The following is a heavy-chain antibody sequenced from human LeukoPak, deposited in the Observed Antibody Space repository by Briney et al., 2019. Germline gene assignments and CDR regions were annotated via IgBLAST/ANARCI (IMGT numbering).Heavy chain of an antibody. J-gene: IGHJ4*02. Sequence: SQTLSLTCNVSGGSFTRDYWSWIRQPPGKGLEWVGYYHNGRTNYNPSLNDRVTISIDTPMAQFSLILNSMTAADAAVYYCARRRDTYGSDPFDFWGRGSLVIVTS. CDR3: ARRRDTYGSDPFDF. V-gene: IGHV4-59*08. CDR2: YHNGRT. D-gene: IGHD3-10*01. CDR1: GGSFTRDY.